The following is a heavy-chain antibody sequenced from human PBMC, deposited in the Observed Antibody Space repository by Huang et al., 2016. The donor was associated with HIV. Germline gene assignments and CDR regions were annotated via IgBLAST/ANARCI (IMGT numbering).Heavy chain of an antibody. J-gene: IGHJ3*02. CDR2: IKSDGRNT. CDR3: ARAGGFEI. CDR1: GFKFSNYW. Sequence: EEHLVESGGGLVQPGGSLRLSCEASGFKFSNYWMQWVRQDPGKGLRLVSRIKSDGRNTDYADSVKGRFTISRDNAKNTLYLQMSSLTAEDTAIYYCARAGGFEIWGQGTVVTVSS. D-gene: IGHD2-15*01. V-gene: IGHV3-74*01.